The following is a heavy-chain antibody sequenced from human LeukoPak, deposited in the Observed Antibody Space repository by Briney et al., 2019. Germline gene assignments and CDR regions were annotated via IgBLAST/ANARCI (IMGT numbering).Heavy chain of an antibody. CDR2: TYYRSKWFI. D-gene: IGHD2-8*02. CDR1: GGSVSSNTGI. Sequence: SQTPSLTCAISGGSVSSNTGIWNWVRQSPSRGLEWLGRTYYRSKWFIDYALSVKGRMTINPDTSKNQFSLQLNSVTPEDTAVYYCARDKVLNGFDIWGQGTMVTVSS. J-gene: IGHJ3*02. V-gene: IGHV6-1*01. CDR3: ARDKVLNGFDI.